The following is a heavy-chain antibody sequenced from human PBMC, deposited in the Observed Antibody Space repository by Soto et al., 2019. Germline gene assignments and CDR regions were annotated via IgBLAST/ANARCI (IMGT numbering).Heavy chain of an antibody. J-gene: IGHJ6*02. V-gene: IGHV3-33*01. CDR1: GFTFSSYG. CDR2: IWYDGSNK. Sequence: GGSLRLSCAASGFTFSSYGMRWVRQAPGKGLEWVAVIWYDGSNKYYADSVKGRFTISRDNSKNTLYLQMNCLRAEDTAVYYCARAPGYSGYEVVYYGMDVWGQGTTVTVSS. D-gene: IGHD5-12*01. CDR3: ARAPGYSGYEVVYYGMDV.